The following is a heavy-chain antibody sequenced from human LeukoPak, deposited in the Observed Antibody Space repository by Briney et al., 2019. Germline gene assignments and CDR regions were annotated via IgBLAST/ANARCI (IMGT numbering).Heavy chain of an antibody. CDR2: IIPIFGTA. D-gene: IGHD3-22*01. CDR1: GGTFSSYA. CDR3: ARDRNSSGYWDYMDV. J-gene: IGHJ6*03. Sequence: GASVKVSCKASGGTFSSYAISWVRQAPGQGLEWMGGIIPIFGTANYAQKFQGRVTITADKSTSTAYMELSSLRSEDTAVYYCARDRNSSGYWDYMDVWGKGTTVTVSS. V-gene: IGHV1-69*06.